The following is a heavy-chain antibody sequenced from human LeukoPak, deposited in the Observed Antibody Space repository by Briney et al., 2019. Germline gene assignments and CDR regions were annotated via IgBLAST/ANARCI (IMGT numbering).Heavy chain of an antibody. D-gene: IGHD6-19*01. J-gene: IGHJ4*02. V-gene: IGHV3-23*01. CDR2: ITGSGSST. CDR3: AKRVSGWYLVDY. Sequence: GGSLRLSCAASGFSFSSYAMSWVRQAPGKGLEWVSAITGSGSSTFYADAVKGRFTISKDNSKNTLYLQMDSLRAEDTAVYYCAKRVSGWYLVDYWGQGALVTVSS. CDR1: GFSFSSYA.